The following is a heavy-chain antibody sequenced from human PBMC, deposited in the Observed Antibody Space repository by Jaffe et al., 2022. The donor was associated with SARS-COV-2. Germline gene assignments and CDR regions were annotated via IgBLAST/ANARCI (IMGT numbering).Heavy chain of an antibody. CDR2: IGSTYAT. CDR1: GFTFSGSI. CDR3: TRNIEWYFDL. J-gene: IGHJ2*01. V-gene: IGHV3-73*01. Sequence: EVQLVESGGGLVQPGGSLKLSCAASGFTFSGSIMHWVRQASGKGLEWVGRIGSTYATVYAASVKGRFTISRDNSKNTAYLQMNSLKTEDTAVYYCTRNIEWYFDLWGRGTLVTVSS. D-gene: IGHD3-16*02.